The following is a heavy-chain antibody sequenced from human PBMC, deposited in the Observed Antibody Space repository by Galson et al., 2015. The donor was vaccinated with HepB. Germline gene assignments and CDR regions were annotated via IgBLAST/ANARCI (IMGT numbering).Heavy chain of an antibody. Sequence: SVKVSCKASGYTFTSYGISWVRQAPGQGLEWMGWISAYNGNTNYAQKLQGRVTMTTDTSTSTAYMELGSLRSDDTAVYYCARDPDPIVGATVGDYWGQGTLVTVSS. D-gene: IGHD1-26*01. CDR3: ARDPDPIVGATVGDY. CDR2: ISAYNGNT. V-gene: IGHV1-18*04. CDR1: GYTFTSYG. J-gene: IGHJ4*02.